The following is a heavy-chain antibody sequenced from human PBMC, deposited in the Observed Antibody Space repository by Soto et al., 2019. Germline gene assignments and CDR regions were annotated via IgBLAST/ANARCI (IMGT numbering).Heavy chain of an antibody. CDR3: AWGRGYDILTGYYPYFDY. Sequence: EVQLVESGGGLVQSGTSLRLSCAASGLTFDDYAMHWVRQAPGKDLEWVSGISWNSGSIGYADSVKGRFTISRDNAKNSLYLQMNSLRAGDTALYYCAWGRGYDILTGYYPYFDYWGQGTLVTVSS. V-gene: IGHV3-9*01. CDR1: GLTFDDYA. D-gene: IGHD3-9*01. J-gene: IGHJ4*02. CDR2: ISWNSGSI.